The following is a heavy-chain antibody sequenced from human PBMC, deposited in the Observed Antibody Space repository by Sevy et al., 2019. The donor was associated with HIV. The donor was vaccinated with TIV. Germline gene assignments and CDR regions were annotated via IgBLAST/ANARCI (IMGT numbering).Heavy chain of an antibody. D-gene: IGHD4-17*01. CDR1: GFTVSSNY. J-gene: IGHJ3*02. V-gene: IGHV3-53*01. CDR2: IYSGGST. CDR3: ARDTVTHVGAFDI. Sequence: GGSLRLSCAASGFTVSSNYVSWVRQAPGKGLEWVSVIYSGGSTYYADSVKGRFTISRDNSKNTLYLQMNSLRAEDTAVYYCARDTVTHVGAFDIWGQGTMVTVSS.